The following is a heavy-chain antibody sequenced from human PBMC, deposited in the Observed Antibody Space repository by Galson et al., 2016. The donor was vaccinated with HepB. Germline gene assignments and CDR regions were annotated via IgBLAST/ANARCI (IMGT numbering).Heavy chain of an antibody. CDR3: ARDAVDAFDY. J-gene: IGHJ4*02. Sequence: ETLFLTCTVSGGSISSYYWSWIRQPPGEGLEWIGYIFYSGNTYYHPSLPSRLTMSVDTSKNKFSLRLRSVTAADAAVYYCARDAVDAFDYWGQGTLVTVSS. V-gene: IGHV4-59*12. CDR1: GGSISSYY. CDR2: IFYSGNT.